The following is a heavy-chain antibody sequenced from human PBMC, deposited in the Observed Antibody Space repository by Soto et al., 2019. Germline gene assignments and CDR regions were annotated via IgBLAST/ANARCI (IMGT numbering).Heavy chain of an antibody. Sequence: SETLSLTCTVSGGSISSSSYYWGWIRQPPGKGLEWIGSIYYSGSTYYNPSLKSRVTISVDTSKNQFSLKLSSVTAADTAVYYCARLDVLIDPWGQGTLVTVSS. D-gene: IGHD3-9*01. CDR2: IYYSGST. CDR3: ARLDVLIDP. V-gene: IGHV4-39*01. CDR1: GGSISSSSYY. J-gene: IGHJ5*01.